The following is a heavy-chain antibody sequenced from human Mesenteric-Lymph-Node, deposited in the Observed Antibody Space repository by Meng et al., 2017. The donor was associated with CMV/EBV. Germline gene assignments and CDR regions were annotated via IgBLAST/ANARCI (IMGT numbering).Heavy chain of an antibody. V-gene: IGHV1-2*02. CDR2: INPNSGGT. Sequence: FSSYAISWVRQAPGQGLEWMGWINPNSGGTNYAPKFQGRVTMTRDTSISTAYMELSRLRSDDTAVYYCARDNFYCTNGVCYHGWFDPWGQGTLVTVSS. CDR3: ARDNFYCTNGVCYHGWFDP. J-gene: IGHJ5*02. D-gene: IGHD2-8*01. CDR1: FSSYA.